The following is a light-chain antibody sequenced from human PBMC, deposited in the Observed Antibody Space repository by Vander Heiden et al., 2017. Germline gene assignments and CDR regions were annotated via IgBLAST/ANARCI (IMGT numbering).Light chain of an antibody. CDR2: DAS. J-gene: IGKJ1*01. V-gene: IGKV1-33*01. CDR1: HDIKNY. CDR3: QQDENLFT. Sequence: DIQMTQSPSSLSASIGDRVTITCQASHDIKNYLTWYQQKPGKAPKVLIYDASKLEIGVPSRFSGSGSGAHFTFTISSLQPEDVATYYCQQDENLFTFGHGTKVEIK.